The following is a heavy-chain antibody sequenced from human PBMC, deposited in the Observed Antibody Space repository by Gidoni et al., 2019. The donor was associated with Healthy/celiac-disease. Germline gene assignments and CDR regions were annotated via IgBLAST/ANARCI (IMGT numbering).Heavy chain of an antibody. D-gene: IGHD6-13*01. CDR1: GYSFTSYW. V-gene: IGHV5-51*01. J-gene: IGHJ5*02. Sequence: EVQLVQSGAEGKKPGEALKISCKGSGYSFTSYWIGWVRQMPGKGLEWRGISYPVDSDTRSRPSFQGQVTISADKSISTAYLQWSSLKASDTAMYYCARRDSSSWGNWFDPWGQGTLVTVSS. CDR3: ARRDSSSWGNWFDP. CDR2: SYPVDSDT.